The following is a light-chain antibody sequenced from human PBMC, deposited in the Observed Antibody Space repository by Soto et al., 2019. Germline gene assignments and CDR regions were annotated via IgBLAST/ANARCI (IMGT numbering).Light chain of an antibody. CDR2: ATS. CDR1: QDINKY. V-gene: IGKV1-39*01. Sequence: DIQMTQSPSSLSAAVGDSVTITCRASQDINKYLNWYHQTPGKAPKLLVFATSTLHNGVPSRFSGSKSGTDFSLTITSLQTEDFATYYCQQSYSSPYTFGQGTKLEIK. J-gene: IGKJ2*01. CDR3: QQSYSSPYT.